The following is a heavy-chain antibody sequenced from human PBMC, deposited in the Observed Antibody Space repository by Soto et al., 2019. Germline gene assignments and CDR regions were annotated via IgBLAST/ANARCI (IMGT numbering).Heavy chain of an antibody. J-gene: IGHJ5*02. CDR3: ARDIVPAAMKGNWFDT. V-gene: IGHV1-3*01. CDR2: INAGNGNT. CDR1: GYTLTSYA. Sequence: ASVKVACKASGYTLTSYAMHWGLQAPGQRLEWMGWINAGNGNTKYSQKFQGRVTITRDTSASTAYMELSSLRSGDTAVYYCARDIVPAAMKGNWFDTWGQGTLVTVSS. D-gene: IGHD2-2*01.